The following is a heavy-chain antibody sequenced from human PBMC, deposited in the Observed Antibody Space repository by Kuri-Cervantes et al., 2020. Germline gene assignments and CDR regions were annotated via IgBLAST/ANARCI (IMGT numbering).Heavy chain of an antibody. Sequence: KVSCRGSGYSFTSYWIGWVRQMPGKGLEWMGIICPGDSDTRYSPSFQGQVTISADKSISTAYLQWSSLKASDTAMYYCARLEMATIDYWGQGTLVTVSS. CDR2: ICPGDSDT. J-gene: IGHJ4*02. V-gene: IGHV5-51*01. CDR3: ARLEMATIDY. D-gene: IGHD5-24*01. CDR1: GYSFTSYW.